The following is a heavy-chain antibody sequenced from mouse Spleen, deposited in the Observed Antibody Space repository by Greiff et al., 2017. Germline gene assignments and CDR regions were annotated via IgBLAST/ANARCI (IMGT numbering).Heavy chain of an antibody. J-gene: IGHJ4*01. CDR3: ARREIYYGNYGDAMDY. CDR2: IYPGDGDT. Sequence: VQLQQSGPELVKPGASVKISCKASGYAFSSSWMNWVKQRPGKGLEWIGRIYPGDGDTNYNGKFKGKATLTADKSSSTAYMQLSSLTSEDSAVYFCARREIYYGNYGDAMDYWGQGTSVTVSS. D-gene: IGHD2-1*01. CDR1: GYAFSSSW. V-gene: IGHV1-82*01.